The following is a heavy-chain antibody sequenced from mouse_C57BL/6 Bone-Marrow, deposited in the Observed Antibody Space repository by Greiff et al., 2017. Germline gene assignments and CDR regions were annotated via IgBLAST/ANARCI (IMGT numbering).Heavy chain of an antibody. V-gene: IGHV1-15*01. CDR3: TRRIYYYGSSYRAMDY. D-gene: IGHD1-1*01. J-gene: IGHJ4*01. CDR1: GYTFTDYE. CDR2: IDPETGGT. Sequence: QVQLQQSGAELVRPGASVTLSCKASGYTFTDYEMHWVKQTPVHGLEWIGAIDPETGGTAYNQKFKGKAILTAAKSSSTAYMELRSLTSEDSAVYYCTRRIYYYGSSYRAMDYWGQGTSVTVSS.